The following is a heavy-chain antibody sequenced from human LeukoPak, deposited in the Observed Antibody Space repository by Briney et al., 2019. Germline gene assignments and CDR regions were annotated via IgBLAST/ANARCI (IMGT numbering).Heavy chain of an antibody. D-gene: IGHD1-26*01. CDR3: RHSGSYMGPDIDY. CDR1: GYTLTELS. CDR2: FDPEDGET. V-gene: IGHV1-24*01. Sequence: ASVKVSCKVSGYTLTELSMHWVRQAPGKGLEWMGGFDPEDGETIYAQKFQGRVTMTEDTSTDTAYMELSSPRSEDTAVYYCRHSGSYMGPDIDYWGQGTLVTVSS. J-gene: IGHJ4*02.